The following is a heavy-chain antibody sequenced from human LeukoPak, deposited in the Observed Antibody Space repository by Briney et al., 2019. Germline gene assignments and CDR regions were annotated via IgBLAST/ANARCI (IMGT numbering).Heavy chain of an antibody. CDR1: GVSVSSGSYY. CDR3: ARGGDGYNDFDY. D-gene: IGHD5-24*01. Sequence: KASETLSLTCTVSGVSVSSGSYYWSWIRQPPGKGLEWIGYIYHSGSTYYNPSLKSRVTISVDRSKNQFSLKLSSVTAADTAVYYCARGGDGYNDFDYWGQGTLVTVSS. V-gene: IGHV4-30-2*01. CDR2: IYHSGST. J-gene: IGHJ4*02.